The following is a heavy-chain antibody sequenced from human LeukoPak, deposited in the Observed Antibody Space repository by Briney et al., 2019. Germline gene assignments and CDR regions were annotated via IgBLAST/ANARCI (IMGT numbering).Heavy chain of an antibody. Sequence: GASVKVSCKASGYTFTSYYMHWVRQAPGQGLEWMGIINPSGGSTSYAQKFQGRVTMTRDMSTSAVYMELSSLRSEDTAVYYCARGDLIIAVAGTQDYWGQGTLVTVSS. CDR1: GYTFTSYY. CDR3: ARGDLIIAVAGTQDY. J-gene: IGHJ4*02. V-gene: IGHV1-46*01. CDR2: INPSGGST. D-gene: IGHD6-19*01.